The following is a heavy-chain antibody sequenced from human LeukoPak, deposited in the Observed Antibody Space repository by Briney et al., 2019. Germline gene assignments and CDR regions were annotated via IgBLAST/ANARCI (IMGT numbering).Heavy chain of an antibody. CDR1: GGSMRNYY. Sequence: SETLSLTCSVSGGSMRNYYWSWIWLPPGKGLEWIGYIHYSGSTNYNPSLKSRVTTSLDTSKNQFSLKLSSVTAADTAMYYCARSAWGYAFDIWGQGTMVTVSS. CDR3: ARSAWGYAFDI. CDR2: IHYSGST. D-gene: IGHD3-16*01. V-gene: IGHV4-59*01. J-gene: IGHJ3*02.